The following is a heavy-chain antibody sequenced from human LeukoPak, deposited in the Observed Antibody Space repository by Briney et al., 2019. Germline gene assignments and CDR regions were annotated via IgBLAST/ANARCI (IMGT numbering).Heavy chain of an antibody. J-gene: IGHJ4*02. CDR3: VREDRYARDY. CDR2: IKPDSSEI. D-gene: IGHD2-8*01. V-gene: IGHV3-7*01. CDR1: GFTFSSYW. Sequence: GGSLRLSCAASGFTFSSYWMSWVRQAPGKGLEWVANIKPDSSEIYYADSVKGRFTSSRDNAKNSLYLQMHSLRAEDTAVYYCVREDRYARDYWGQGTLVTVSS.